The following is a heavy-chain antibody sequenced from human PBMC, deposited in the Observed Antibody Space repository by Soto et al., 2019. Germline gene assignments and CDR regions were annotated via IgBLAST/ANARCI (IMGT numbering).Heavy chain of an antibody. CDR3: TRVAPYSSGWYNWFYP. J-gene: IGHJ5*02. D-gene: IGHD6-19*01. CDR2: IRSKANSYAT. Sequence: EVQLVESGGGLVQPGGSLKLSCAASGFTFSGSAMHWVRQASGKGLEWVGRIRSKANSYATAYAASVKGRFTISRDDSKNTAYLQMNSLKTEDTAVYYCTRVAPYSSGWYNWFYPWGQGTLVTVSS. CDR1: GFTFSGSA. V-gene: IGHV3-73*01.